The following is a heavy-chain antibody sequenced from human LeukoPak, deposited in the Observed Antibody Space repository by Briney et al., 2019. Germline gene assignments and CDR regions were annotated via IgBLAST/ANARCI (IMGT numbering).Heavy chain of an antibody. CDR3: ARPAAGYSGSYFDY. V-gene: IGHV1-69*05. J-gene: IGHJ4*02. D-gene: IGHD1-26*01. Sequence: SVKVSCKASGGTFSSYAISWVRQAPGQGLEWMGGIIPIFGTANYAQKFQGRVTITTDESTSTAYMELSSLRSEDTAVYYCARPAAGYSGSYFDYWGQGTLVTVSS. CDR1: GGTFSSYA. CDR2: IIPIFGTA.